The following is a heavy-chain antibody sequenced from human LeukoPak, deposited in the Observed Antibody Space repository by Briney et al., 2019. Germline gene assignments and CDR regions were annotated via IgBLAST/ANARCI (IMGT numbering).Heavy chain of an antibody. Sequence: ASVKVSCKASGGTFSSYAISWVRQAPGQGLEWMGGIIPIFGTANYAQKFQGRVTITTDKSTSTAYMELSSLRSEDTAVYYCARDNQIRNDFWSGYSDWFDPWGQGTLVTVSS. V-gene: IGHV1-69*05. CDR3: ARDNQIRNDFWSGYSDWFDP. CDR1: GGTFSSYA. CDR2: IIPIFGTA. D-gene: IGHD3-3*01. J-gene: IGHJ5*02.